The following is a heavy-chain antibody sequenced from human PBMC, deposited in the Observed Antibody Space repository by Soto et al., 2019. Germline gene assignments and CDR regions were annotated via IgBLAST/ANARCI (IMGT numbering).Heavy chain of an antibody. CDR1: GFSLTSRPLG. J-gene: IGHJ4*02. V-gene: IGHV2-5*02. Sequence: QITLKESGPTLVKPTETLTLTCSFSGFSLTSRPLGVGWIRQPPGKALECLALIYWDDDKRYSASLRSRLAIPKDPQKNQVVLRMANVDPTDTAQYYCAHRRGGVDWNDGDFEFWGQGTLVTVSS. CDR2: IYWDDDK. CDR3: AHRRGGVDWNDGDFEF. D-gene: IGHD1-1*01.